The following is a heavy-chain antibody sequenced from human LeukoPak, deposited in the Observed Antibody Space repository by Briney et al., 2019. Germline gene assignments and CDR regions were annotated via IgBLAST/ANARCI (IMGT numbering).Heavy chain of an antibody. CDR3: AGYSSSWYATDY. CDR1: GFIFSSYE. Sequence: PGGSLRLSCAGTGFIFSSYEMNWVRRAPGKGLEWVSYISTSGSTIYYADSVKGRFTMSRDNAKNSLYLQMNSLSAEDTAVYYCAGYSSSWYATDYWGQGTLVTVSS. J-gene: IGHJ4*02. V-gene: IGHV3-48*03. D-gene: IGHD6-13*01. CDR2: ISTSGSTI.